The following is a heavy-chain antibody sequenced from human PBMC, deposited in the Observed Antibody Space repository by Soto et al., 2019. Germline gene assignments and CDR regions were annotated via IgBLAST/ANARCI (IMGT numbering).Heavy chain of an antibody. CDR2: VRHDGSNT. CDR1: AFIFTGYG. V-gene: IGHV3-33*01. J-gene: IGHJ4*02. CDR3: ARDGVGATTYFGYFDY. Sequence: PGGSLRLSCAASAFIFTGYGMHWVLQAPGKGLEWVAVVRHDGSNTYYADSVKGRFIISRDNPKNTLYLQMNSLRAEDTAVYYCARDGVGATTYFGYFDYWGQGTLVTVSS. D-gene: IGHD1-26*01.